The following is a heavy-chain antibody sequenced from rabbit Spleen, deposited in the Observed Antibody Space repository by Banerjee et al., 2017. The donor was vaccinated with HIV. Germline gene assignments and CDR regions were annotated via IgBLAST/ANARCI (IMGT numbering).Heavy chain of an antibody. CDR1: GFDLSNYYY. Sequence: QTLEESGGDLVKPGASLTLTCTASGFDLSNYYYIYWVRQAPGKGLEWIACINTATGKPVYASWAKGRFTISRTSSTTVTLQMTSLTAADTATYICARDLVTVIGWNFNLWGPGTLVTVS. CDR2: INTATGKP. D-gene: IGHD5-1*01. CDR3: ARDLVTVIGWNFNL. V-gene: IGHV1S40*01. J-gene: IGHJ4*01.